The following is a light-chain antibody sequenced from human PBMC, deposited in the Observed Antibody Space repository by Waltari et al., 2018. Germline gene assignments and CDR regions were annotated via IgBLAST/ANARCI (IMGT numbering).Light chain of an antibody. CDR2: VNSDGSH. CDR1: SGHSSNT. V-gene: IGLV4-69*01. J-gene: IGLJ3*02. CDR3: QTGGHGTWV. Sequence: QLVVTQSPSASAPLGASVKLTCTLRSGHSSNTVAWLQQRPEKGPRYLMKVNSDGSHIKGDDIPDRFSGSSSGAERYLTISSLQPDDEADYYCQTGGHGTWVFGGGTTLTVL.